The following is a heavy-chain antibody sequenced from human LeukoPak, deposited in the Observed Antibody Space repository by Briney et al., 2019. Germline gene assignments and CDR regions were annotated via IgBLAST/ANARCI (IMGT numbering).Heavy chain of an antibody. CDR3: ARRAGAYSHPYDY. Sequence: TGGSLRLSCTVSGFTVSSNSMSWVRQAPGKGLEWVSFIYSDNTHYSDSVKGRFTISRDNSKNTLYLQMNSLRAEDTAVYYCARRAGAYSHPYDYWGQGTLATVSS. CDR1: GFTVSSNS. D-gene: IGHD4/OR15-4a*01. V-gene: IGHV3-53*01. J-gene: IGHJ4*02. CDR2: IYSDNT.